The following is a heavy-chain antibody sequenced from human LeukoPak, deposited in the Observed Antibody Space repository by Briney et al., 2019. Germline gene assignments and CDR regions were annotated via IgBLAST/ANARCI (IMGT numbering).Heavy chain of an antibody. J-gene: IGHJ3*02. CDR2: SYHSGST. Sequence: SETLSLTCTVSGYSISSGYYWGWIRQPPGKGLEWIGISYHSGSTYYNPSLKSRVTISVDTSKNQFSLTLSSVTAAATAVYFCARDRRLVTAIPSAFDIWGQGTMVTVSS. CDR1: GYSISSGYY. D-gene: IGHD2-21*02. V-gene: IGHV4-38-2*02. CDR3: ARDRRLVTAIPSAFDI.